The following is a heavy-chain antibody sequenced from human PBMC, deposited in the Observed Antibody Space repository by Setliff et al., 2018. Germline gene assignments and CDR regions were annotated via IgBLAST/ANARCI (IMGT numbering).Heavy chain of an antibody. J-gene: IGHJ4*02. CDR2: IYYSGST. D-gene: IGHD3-22*01. CDR1: GGSISSSSHY. CDR3: ARPYYYDSSGYYYDY. V-gene: IGHV4-61*01. Sequence: ASETLSLTCTVSGGSISSSSHYWSWIRQPPGKGLEWIGYIYYSGSTNYNPSLKSRVTISVDTSKNQFSLKLSSVTAADTAVYYCARPYYYDSSGYYYDYWGQGTLVTVSS.